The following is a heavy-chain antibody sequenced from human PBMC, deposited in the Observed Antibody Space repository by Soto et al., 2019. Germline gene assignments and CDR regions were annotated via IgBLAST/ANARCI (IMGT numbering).Heavy chain of an antibody. CDR1: GFTFSSYA. Sequence: EVQLVESGGGLVQPGGSLRLSCAASGFTFSSYAMHWVRQAPGKGLEYVLAISSNGGSTYYANSVKGRFTISRDNSKNTLYLQMGSLRAEDMAVYYCARVSGYDYYYYYMDVWGKGTTVTVSS. D-gene: IGHD5-12*01. V-gene: IGHV3-64*01. J-gene: IGHJ6*03. CDR3: ARVSGYDYYYYYMDV. CDR2: ISSNGGST.